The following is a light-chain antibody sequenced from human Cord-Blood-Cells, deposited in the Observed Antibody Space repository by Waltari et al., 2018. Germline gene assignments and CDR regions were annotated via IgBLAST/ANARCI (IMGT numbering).Light chain of an antibody. V-gene: IGKV2-28*01. CDR1: QSLLHSNGYNY. CDR2: LGS. CDR3: MQALQTIFT. Sequence: DIVMTQSPLSLPVTPGEPASISCRSSQSLLHSNGYNYLDWYLQKPGQSPQLLIYLGSNRASGVPDRFSGSGSGTDFTLKISRVEAADFGVDYCMQALQTIFTFGPATNADI. J-gene: IGKJ3*01.